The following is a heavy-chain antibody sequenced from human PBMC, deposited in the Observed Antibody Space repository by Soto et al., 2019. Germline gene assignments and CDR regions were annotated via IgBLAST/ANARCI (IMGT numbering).Heavy chain of an antibody. V-gene: IGHV3-21*01. CDR2: ISSRSYYI. Sequence: PGGALRLSCAASGFTLSTYNMNWVRQAPGKGLEWIASISSRSYYIYRADSVQSRFTIYRDNAQKSVFLEMNSLRGDDTAVYYCARGLLDYYDTPTGPHYFDYWGQGTLVTVSS. J-gene: IGHJ4*02. CDR3: ARGLLDYYDTPTGPHYFDY. CDR1: GFTLSTYN. D-gene: IGHD3-22*01.